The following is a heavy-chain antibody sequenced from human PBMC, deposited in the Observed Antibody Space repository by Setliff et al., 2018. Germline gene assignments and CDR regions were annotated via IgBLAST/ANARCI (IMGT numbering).Heavy chain of an antibody. CDR3: VRSAVYCASDCCPRYFDS. CDR1: GASVSSHY. Sequence: SETLSLTCNVSGASVSSHYWDWIRQPPGKGLEWIGFISYSGITTYNVSLKSRVSISVYTSKNQLSLTLSSVTAADTAVYYCVRSAVYCASDCCPRYFDSWGQGNLVTFSS. V-gene: IGHV4-59*02. J-gene: IGHJ4*02. CDR2: ISYSGIT. D-gene: IGHD2-21*01.